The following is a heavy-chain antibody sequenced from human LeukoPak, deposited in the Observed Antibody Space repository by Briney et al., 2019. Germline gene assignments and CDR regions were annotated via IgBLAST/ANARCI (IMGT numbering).Heavy chain of an antibody. CDR1: GYTFTSYG. CDR2: ISAYNGNT. Sequence: GASVKVSCKASGYTFTSYGISWVRQAPGQGLEWMGWISAYNGNTNYAQKLQGRVTMTTDTSTSTAYMELRSLRSDDTAVYYCARDIYSSGLVLGWFDPWGQGTLVTVSS. CDR3: ARDIYSSGLVLGWFDP. V-gene: IGHV1-18*04. D-gene: IGHD6-19*01. J-gene: IGHJ5*02.